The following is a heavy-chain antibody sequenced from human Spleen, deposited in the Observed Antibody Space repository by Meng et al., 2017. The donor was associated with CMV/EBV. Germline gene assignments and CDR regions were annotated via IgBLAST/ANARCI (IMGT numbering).Heavy chain of an antibody. D-gene: IGHD2-2*01. CDR1: AYPFTVYY. Sequence: AYPFTVYYIHLGRQAPGQGLEWIGWINPNSGGTNYAQKVQGRVTMTKETSISTAYMELSRLRSDETAVYYCARGSVVVPADENWFDPWGQGTLVTVSS. CDR3: ARGSVVVPADENWFDP. V-gene: IGHV1-2*02. CDR2: INPNSGGT. J-gene: IGHJ5*02.